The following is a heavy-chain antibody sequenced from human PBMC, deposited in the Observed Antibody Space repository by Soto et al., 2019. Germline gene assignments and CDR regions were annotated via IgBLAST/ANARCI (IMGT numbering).Heavy chain of an antibody. CDR3: ERDLEYGGNSEASDV. Sequence: GESLKISCKASGYSFTDYWIGWMRQMPGKGLEWMGIIYPGDSDTKYSPSFQGQVTMSADKSISTAYLQWNSLKASDTAMYYCERDLEYGGNSEASDVWCQGIMVTVS. CDR2: IYPGDSDT. J-gene: IGHJ3*01. V-gene: IGHV5-51*01. CDR1: GYSFTDYW. D-gene: IGHD2-21*02.